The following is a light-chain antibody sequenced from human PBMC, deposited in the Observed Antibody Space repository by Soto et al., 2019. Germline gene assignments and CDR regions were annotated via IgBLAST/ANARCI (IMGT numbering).Light chain of an antibody. J-gene: IGKJ1*01. CDR2: SAS. CDR1: QSLSGN. Sequence: EMTQSPASLSMSPGARAPLSGRASQSLSGNLAWYQQKRGQAPRLLIYSASTRAAGIPARFSGSGSGTEFTLTINRLQSEESAVYYYQQYNNWWAFGQGTKVDIK. CDR3: QQYNNWWA. V-gene: IGKV3-15*01.